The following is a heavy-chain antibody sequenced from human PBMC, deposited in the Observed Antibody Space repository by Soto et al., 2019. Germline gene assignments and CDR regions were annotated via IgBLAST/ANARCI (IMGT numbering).Heavy chain of an antibody. CDR2: ISGSGGST. CDR3: AKAPRIYYYDSSGYNQN. Sequence: GGSLRLSCAASGFTFSSYAMSWVRQAPGKGLEWVSAISGSGGSTYYADSVKGRFTISRDNSKNTLYLQMNSLRAEDTAVYYCAKAPRIYYYDSSGYNQNWGQGTLVTVSS. J-gene: IGHJ1*01. V-gene: IGHV3-23*01. CDR1: GFTFSSYA. D-gene: IGHD3-22*01.